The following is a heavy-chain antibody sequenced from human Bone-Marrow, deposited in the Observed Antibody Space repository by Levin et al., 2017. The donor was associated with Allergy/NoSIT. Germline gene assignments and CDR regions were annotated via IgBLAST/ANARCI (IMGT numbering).Heavy chain of an antibody. CDR2: ITGIGEGT. CDR3: ARVDYDSLPA. V-gene: IGHV3-23*01. D-gene: IGHD3-22*01. J-gene: IGHJ4*02. CDR1: GFTFTSYA. Sequence: GGSLRLSCAASGFTFTSYAMSWVRQAPGKGLEWVSGITGIGEGTYYADSVKGRFTISRDNSKNMVYLQMNSLRAEDTAVYYCARVDYDSLPAWGQGTLVSVSS.